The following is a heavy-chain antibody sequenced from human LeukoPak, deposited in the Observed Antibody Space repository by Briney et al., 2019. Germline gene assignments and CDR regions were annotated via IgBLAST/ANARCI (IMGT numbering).Heavy chain of an antibody. CDR1: GFTFSSYG. Sequence: GGSLRLSCAASGFTFSSYGMHWVRQAPGKGLEWVAVISYDGSNKYYADSVKGRFTISRDNSKNTLYLQMNSLRAEDTAVYYCAILTGDIVVVPAATPIAVAALDDYWGQGTLVTVSS. J-gene: IGHJ4*02. D-gene: IGHD2-2*01. CDR3: AILTGDIVVVPAATPIAVAALDDY. CDR2: ISYDGSNK. V-gene: IGHV3-30*03.